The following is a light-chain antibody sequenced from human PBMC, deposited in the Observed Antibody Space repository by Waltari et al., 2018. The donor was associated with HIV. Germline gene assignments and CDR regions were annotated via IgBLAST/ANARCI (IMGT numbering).Light chain of an antibody. J-gene: IGLJ2*01. CDR1: SRDAGGYYY. Sequence: SALPQPPSAPGSLGPSVTISCTGTSRDAGGYYYVSWYQQYPGEAPKLIIYDVNKRPSGVPDRFSGSKSGNTASLTVSGLQGEDEAQYYCSAYAGSNNLVLFGGGTKLTVL. V-gene: IGLV2-8*01. CDR2: DVN. CDR3: SAYAGSNNLVL.